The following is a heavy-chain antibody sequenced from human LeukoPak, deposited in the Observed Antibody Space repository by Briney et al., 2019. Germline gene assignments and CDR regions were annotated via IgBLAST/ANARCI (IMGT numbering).Heavy chain of an antibody. D-gene: IGHD3-10*01. CDR3: ARAPYYYGSGSQYGMDV. Sequence: PGRSLRLSCAASGFTFSSYAMHWVRQAPGKGLEWVAVISYDGSNKYYADSVKGRFTISRDNSKNTLYLQMNSLRAEDTAVYYCARAPYYYGSGSQYGMDVWGQGTTVIVSS. CDR1: GFTFSSYA. V-gene: IGHV3-30-3*01. J-gene: IGHJ6*02. CDR2: ISYDGSNK.